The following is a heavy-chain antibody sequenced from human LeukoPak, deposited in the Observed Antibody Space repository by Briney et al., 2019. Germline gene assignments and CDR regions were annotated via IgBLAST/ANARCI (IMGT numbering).Heavy chain of an antibody. D-gene: IGHD6-19*01. CDR3: ARDRYSRGWPQGWY. J-gene: IGHJ4*02. CDR2: ISAYNGNT. V-gene: IGHV1-18*01. CDR1: GYTFTSYG. Sequence: VASVKVSCKASGYTFTSYGISWVRQAPGQGLEWMGWISAYNGNTNYAQKLQGRVTMTTDTSTSTAYMELRSLRSDDTAVYYCARDRYSRGWPQGWYWGQGTLVTVSS.